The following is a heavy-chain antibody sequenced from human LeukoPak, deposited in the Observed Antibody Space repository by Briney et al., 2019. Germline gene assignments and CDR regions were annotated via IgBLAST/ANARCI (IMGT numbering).Heavy chain of an antibody. V-gene: IGHV4-61*02. J-gene: IGHJ5*02. CDR2: IYTSGST. Sequence: PSQTLSLTGTVSGGSISSGSYCWSWIRQPAGKGLEWIGRIYTSGSTNYNPSLKSRVTISVDTSKNQFSLKLSSVTAADTAVYYCARLGITMVRGVSSFDPWGQGTLVTVSS. D-gene: IGHD3-10*01. CDR1: GGSISSGSYC. CDR3: ARLGITMVRGVSSFDP.